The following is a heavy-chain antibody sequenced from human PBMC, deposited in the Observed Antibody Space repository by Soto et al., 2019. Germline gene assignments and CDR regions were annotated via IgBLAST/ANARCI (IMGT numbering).Heavy chain of an antibody. J-gene: IGHJ4*02. Sequence: AGGSLRLSCAASGFTFSSYAMSWVRQAPGKGLEWVSGISGSGGFTYYADSVKGRFTISRDNSKNTVYLQMTSLRAEDTAVYYCAKDPYFDFCSGYYYFDYCGQGTLVTVSS. D-gene: IGHD3-3*01. CDR3: AKDPYFDFCSGYYYFDY. CDR2: ISGSGGFT. V-gene: IGHV3-23*01. CDR1: GFTFSSYA.